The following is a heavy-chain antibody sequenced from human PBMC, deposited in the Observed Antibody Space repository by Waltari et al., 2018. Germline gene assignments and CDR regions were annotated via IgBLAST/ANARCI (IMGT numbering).Heavy chain of an antibody. CDR1: GGSIYGSHYY. Sequence: QLQLQQSGPGLVKPSEPLSLTCTVSGGSIYGSHYYWGWIRQPPGMELQWIGSSYYSGTTYYNPSLESRVTVSVDTSKNQFSLKLTSVTAADTAVYYCVRTDTTGYYPYWGQGTPVSVSS. CDR2: SYYSGTT. V-gene: IGHV4-39*01. D-gene: IGHD3-22*01. J-gene: IGHJ4*02. CDR3: VRTDTTGYYPY.